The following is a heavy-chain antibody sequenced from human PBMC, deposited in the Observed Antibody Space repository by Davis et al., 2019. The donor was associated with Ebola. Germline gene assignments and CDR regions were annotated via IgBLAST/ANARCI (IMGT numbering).Heavy chain of an antibody. CDR2: INHSGST. Sequence: MPSETLSLTCAVYGGSFSGYYWSWIRQPPGKGLEWIGEINHSGSTNYNPSLKSRVTISVDKSKNQFSLKLSSVTAADTAVYYCARGDFWNYYYYGMDVWGQGTTVTVSS. CDR1: GGSFSGYY. J-gene: IGHJ6*02. CDR3: ARGDFWNYYYYGMDV. D-gene: IGHD3-3*01. V-gene: IGHV4-34*01.